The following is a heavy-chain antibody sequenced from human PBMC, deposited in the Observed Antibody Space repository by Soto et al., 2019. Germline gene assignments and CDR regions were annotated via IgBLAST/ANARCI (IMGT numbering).Heavy chain of an antibody. V-gene: IGHV5-51*01. D-gene: IGHD5-18*01. CDR3: ARLLDVDTAMATGFDY. J-gene: IGHJ4*02. Sequence: PGESLKISCKGSGYSFTSYWIGWVRQMPGKGLEWMGIIYPGDSDTRYSPSFQGQVTISADKSISTAYLQWSSLKASDTAMYYCARLLDVDTAMATGFDYWGQGTLVTVSS. CDR1: GYSFTSYW. CDR2: IYPGDSDT.